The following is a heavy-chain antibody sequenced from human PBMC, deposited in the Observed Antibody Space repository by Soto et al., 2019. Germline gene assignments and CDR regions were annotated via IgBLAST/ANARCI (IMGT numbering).Heavy chain of an antibody. CDR2: ISSSSSYI. CDR3: ARDNMTTVGSERLYYYYGMDV. V-gene: IGHV3-21*01. CDR1: GFTFSSYS. D-gene: IGHD4-17*01. J-gene: IGHJ6*02. Sequence: GGSLRLSCAASGFTFSSYSMNWVRQAPGKGLEWVSSISSSSSYIYYADSVKGRFTISRDNAKNSLYLQMNSLGAEDTAVYYCARDNMTTVGSERLYYYYGMDVWGQGTTVTVSS.